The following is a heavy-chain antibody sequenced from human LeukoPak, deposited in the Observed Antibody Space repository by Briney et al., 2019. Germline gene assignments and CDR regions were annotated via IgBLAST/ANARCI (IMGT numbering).Heavy chain of an antibody. CDR3: AKWEYYGSGSYFYYYGMDV. CDR1: GFTFSSYA. Sequence: GGSLRLSCAASGFTFSSYAMSWVRQAPGKGLEWVSAISGSGVSTFYADPVKGRFTISRDNSKNTLYLQMNSLRAEDTAVYYCAKWEYYGSGSYFYYYGMDVWGQGTTVTVSS. D-gene: IGHD3-10*01. J-gene: IGHJ6*02. V-gene: IGHV3-23*01. CDR2: ISGSGVST.